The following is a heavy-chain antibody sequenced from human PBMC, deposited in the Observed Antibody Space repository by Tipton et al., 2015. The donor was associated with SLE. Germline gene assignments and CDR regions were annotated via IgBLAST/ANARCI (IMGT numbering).Heavy chain of an antibody. CDR3: ARETLGGNKVRGLTVKDYYYMDV. CDR1: GGSISGGDYY. V-gene: IGHV4-61*02. Sequence: TLSLTCTVSGGSISGGDYYWSWIRQPAGKGLEWIGRIYTTGRTTYSPSLKSRLAISVDTSENQFSLRLTSETAADTAVYYCARETLGGNKVRGLTVKDYYYMDVWGKGTTVIVSS. CDR2: IYTTGRT. J-gene: IGHJ6*03. D-gene: IGHD3-10*01.